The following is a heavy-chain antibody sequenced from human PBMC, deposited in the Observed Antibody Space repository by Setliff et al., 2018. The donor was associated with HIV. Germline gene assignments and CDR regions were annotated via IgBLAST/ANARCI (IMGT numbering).Heavy chain of an antibody. CDR3: ASGEPYYYDSTGYSGNYFDY. V-gene: IGHV4-4*02. D-gene: IGHD3-22*01. CDR1: GGSISSSNW. J-gene: IGHJ4*02. Sequence: SETLSLTCAVSGGSISSSNWWSWVRQPPGKGLEWIGEIYHGGSTNYNPSLKSRVTISVDRSKNQFSLKLASVTAADTAVYYCASGEPYYYDSTGYSGNYFDYWGQGTLVTVSS. CDR2: IYHGGST.